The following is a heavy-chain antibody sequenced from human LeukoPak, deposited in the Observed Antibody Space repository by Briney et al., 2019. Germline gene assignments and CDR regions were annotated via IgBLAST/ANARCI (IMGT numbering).Heavy chain of an antibody. CDR2: IYSGATT. Sequence: GGSLRLSCAASGFTVSNKYMNWVRQAPGKGLEWVSIIYSGATTYYADSVKGRFTISRDTSKNTLSLQMNSLRAEDTAVYFCARVGDHFHWNLDLWGRGTLVSVSS. CDR1: GFTVSNKY. V-gene: IGHV3-53*01. J-gene: IGHJ2*01. CDR3: ARVGDHFHWNLDL. D-gene: IGHD3-3*02.